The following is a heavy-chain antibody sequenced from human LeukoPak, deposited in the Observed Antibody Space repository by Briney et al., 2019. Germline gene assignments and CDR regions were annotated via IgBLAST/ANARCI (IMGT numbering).Heavy chain of an antibody. V-gene: IGHV4-4*07. CDR2: IYTSGST. CDR1: GGSISSYY. D-gene: IGHD6-19*01. Sequence: TSETLSLTCTVSGGSISSYYWSWIRQPAGKGLEWIGRIYTSGSTNYNPYLKSRVTISVDKSKNQFSLKLSSVTAADTAVYYCARERDSSGWYGGEFDYWGQGTLVTVSS. CDR3: ARERDSSGWYGGEFDY. J-gene: IGHJ4*02.